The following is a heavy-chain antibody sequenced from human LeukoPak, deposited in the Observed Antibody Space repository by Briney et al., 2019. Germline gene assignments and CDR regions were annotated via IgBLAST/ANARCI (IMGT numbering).Heavy chain of an antibody. Sequence: ASVKVSCKASSYTFTSYGISWVRQAPGQGLEWMGWISAYNGNTNYTQKLQGRVTMTTDTSTSTAYMELRSLRSDGTAVYYCAREKSPDYCSGASCYFDYWGQGTLVTVSS. CDR3: AREKSPDYCSGASCYFDY. CDR2: ISAYNGNT. J-gene: IGHJ4*02. CDR1: SYTFTSYG. D-gene: IGHD2-15*01. V-gene: IGHV1-18*01.